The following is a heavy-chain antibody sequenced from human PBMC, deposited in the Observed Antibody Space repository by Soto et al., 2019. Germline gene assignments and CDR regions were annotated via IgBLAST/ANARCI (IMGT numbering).Heavy chain of an antibody. CDR3: ASLGSINCTNGVCSWGV. CDR2: MNPNSGNT. D-gene: IGHD2-8*01. Sequence: QVQLVQSGAEVKKPGASVKVSCKASGYTFTSYDINWVRQATGQGLEWMGWMNPNSGNTGYAQKFHGRVTMTRNTSISTAYMELSSLRSEDTAVYYCASLGSINCTNGVCSWGVWGQGTLVTVSS. V-gene: IGHV1-8*01. CDR1: GYTFTSYD. J-gene: IGHJ4*02.